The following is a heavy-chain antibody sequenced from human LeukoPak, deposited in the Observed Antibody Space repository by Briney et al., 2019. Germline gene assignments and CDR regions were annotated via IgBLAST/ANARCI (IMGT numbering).Heavy chain of an antibody. V-gene: IGHV3-74*01. J-gene: IGHJ6*03. CDR3: ARRAPEYQLLFYYYYMDV. D-gene: IGHD2-2*01. Sequence: GGSLRLSCAASGFTFSNYWMHWVRQAPGKGLVWVSRINSDGINTSYADSVKGRFTISRDNAKNTLNLQMNSLRAEDTAVYYCARRAPEYQLLFYYYYMDVWGKGTTVTISS. CDR2: INSDGINT. CDR1: GFTFSNYW.